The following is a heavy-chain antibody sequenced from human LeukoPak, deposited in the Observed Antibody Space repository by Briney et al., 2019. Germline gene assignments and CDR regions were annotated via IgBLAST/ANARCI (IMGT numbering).Heavy chain of an antibody. J-gene: IGHJ3*01. V-gene: IGHV3-21*06. D-gene: IGHD1-26*01. Sequence: GGSLRLSCGVSGFTFNSYSMNWVRQAPGKGLEWVASIIGSGSEMFYADSLKGRFTISRDNSENSLYLQMNSLRVEDTAVYYCVKVQSDIVGAMFFAFDVWGQGTMVSVSS. CDR2: IIGSGSEM. CDR1: GFTFNSYS. CDR3: VKVQSDIVGAMFFAFDV.